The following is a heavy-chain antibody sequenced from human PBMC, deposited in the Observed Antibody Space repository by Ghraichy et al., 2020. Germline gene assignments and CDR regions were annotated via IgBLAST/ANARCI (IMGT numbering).Heavy chain of an antibody. CDR2: IKQDGSEK. CDR3: ARRKFYCSGGSCYSSSRRGYYYYYMDV. Sequence: GGSLRLSCAASGFTFSSYWMSWVRQAPGKGLEXVANIKQDGSEKYYVDSVKGRFTISRDNAKNSLYLQMNSLRAEDTAVYYCARRKFYCSGGSCYSSSRRGYYYYYMDVWGKGTTVTVSS. D-gene: IGHD2-15*01. CDR1: GFTFSSYW. J-gene: IGHJ6*03. V-gene: IGHV3-7*03.